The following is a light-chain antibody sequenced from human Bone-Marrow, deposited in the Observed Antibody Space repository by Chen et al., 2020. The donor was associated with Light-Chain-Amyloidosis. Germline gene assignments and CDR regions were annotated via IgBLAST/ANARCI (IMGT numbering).Light chain of an antibody. CDR3: CSYAGRGKM. Sequence: QSALTHPASVYVSPGQSITISITGSSSDVGTYNRVSWYQHPPGKAPKLILYEAKRRPSGVSHRFCGCRSGYTASLTISGLQAEDEADYYCCSYAGRGKMFGGGTKLTVL. V-gene: IGLV2-23*01. J-gene: IGLJ3*02. CDR1: SSDVGTYNR. CDR2: EAK.